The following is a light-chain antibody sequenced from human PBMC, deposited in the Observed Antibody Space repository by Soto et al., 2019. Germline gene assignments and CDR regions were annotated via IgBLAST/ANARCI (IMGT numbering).Light chain of an antibody. CDR1: QSVDRSY. CDR3: QQYGFSSYT. J-gene: IGKJ2*01. Sequence: IVLTQSPATLSLSPGDRATLSCRASQSVDRSYLAWFQQKPGQAPRLLTHGASTWATGIPGRFSGSGSGTDFTLTISRLEPEDFAVYFCQQYGFSSYTFGQGTKLEIK. CDR2: GAS. V-gene: IGKV3-20*01.